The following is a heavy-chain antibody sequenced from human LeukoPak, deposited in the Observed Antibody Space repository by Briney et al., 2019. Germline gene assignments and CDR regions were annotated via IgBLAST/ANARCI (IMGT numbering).Heavy chain of an antibody. D-gene: IGHD3-22*01. Sequence: SVKVSCKASGGTFSSYAISWVRQAPGQGLEWMGGIIPIFGTANYAQKFQGRVTITTDESTSTAYMELSSLRSEDTAVYYCARQYYYDSSGYYYFDYWGQGTLVTVS. CDR3: ARQYYYDSSGYYYFDY. CDR1: GGTFSSYA. CDR2: IIPIFGTA. J-gene: IGHJ4*02. V-gene: IGHV1-69*05.